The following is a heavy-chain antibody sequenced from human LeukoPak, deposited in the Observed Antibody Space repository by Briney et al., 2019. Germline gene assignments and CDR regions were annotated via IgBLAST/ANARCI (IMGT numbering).Heavy chain of an antibody. D-gene: IGHD6-6*01. CDR2: ISSGGTVM. J-gene: IGHJ4*02. V-gene: IGHV3-48*03. Sequence: GGSLRLSCAVSGFTFSNFEMNWVRQAPGKGLEWVSFISSGGTVMYYADSVKGRFTISRDNAKNSLYLQMNSLRDEDTAVYYCARDNREWQRVLDSWGQGTLVTVSS. CDR1: GFTFSNFE. CDR3: ARDNREWQRVLDS.